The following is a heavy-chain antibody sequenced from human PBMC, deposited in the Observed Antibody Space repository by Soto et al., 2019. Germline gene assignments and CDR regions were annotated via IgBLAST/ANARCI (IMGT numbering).Heavy chain of an antibody. CDR2: INAGNGNT. CDR3: ARVHEHLSHQLLLPGLAAAGTLAF. CDR1: GATFSSYA. Sequence: ALVKVSCTASGATFSSYAMHWVRQAPGQRLEWMGWINAGNGNTKYSQKFQGRVTITRDTSASTAYMELSSLRSEDTAVYYCARVHEHLSHQLLLPGLAAAGTLAFWGQGTLVTV. V-gene: IGHV1-3*01. J-gene: IGHJ4*02. D-gene: IGHD6-13*01.